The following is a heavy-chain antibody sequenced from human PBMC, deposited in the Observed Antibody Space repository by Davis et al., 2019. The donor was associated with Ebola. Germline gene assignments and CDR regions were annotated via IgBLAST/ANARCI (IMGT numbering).Heavy chain of an antibody. CDR1: GFSFSTFW. Sequence: PGGSLRLSCAASGFSFSTFWMHWVRQVPGKGLEWVSQISSDGSYIGYADSVRGRFIISRDKSNNTLYLEMNSLRVDDTAVYYCATTQWLREFDNWGQGTLVTVSS. CDR2: ISSDGSYI. V-gene: IGHV3-74*01. D-gene: IGHD6-19*01. J-gene: IGHJ4*02. CDR3: ATTQWLREFDN.